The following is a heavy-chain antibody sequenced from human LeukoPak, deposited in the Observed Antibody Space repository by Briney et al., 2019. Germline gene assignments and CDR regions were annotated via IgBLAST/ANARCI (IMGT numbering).Heavy chain of an antibody. CDR1: GFTFSSYA. D-gene: IGHD3-22*01. CDR3: AKGELIVDAFDI. Sequence: GGSLRLSCAASGFTFSSYAMSWVRQAPGKGLEWVANIKQDGSEKNYVDSVKGRFTTSRDNAKNSLYLQMNSLRAEDTAVYYCAKGELIVDAFDIWGQGTMVTVSS. J-gene: IGHJ3*02. CDR2: IKQDGSEK. V-gene: IGHV3-7*03.